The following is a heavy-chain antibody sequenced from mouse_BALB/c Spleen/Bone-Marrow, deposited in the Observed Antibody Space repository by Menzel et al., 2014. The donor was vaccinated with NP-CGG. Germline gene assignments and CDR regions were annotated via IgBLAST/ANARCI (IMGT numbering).Heavy chain of an antibody. CDR2: IDPSTGRT. V-gene: IGHV1S81*02. CDR1: GYTFTSYW. D-gene: IGHD2-2*01. J-gene: IGHJ2*01. Sequence: QVHVKQSGAELVKPGASVKLSCKASGYTFTSYWMHWVKQRPGQGLEWIGEIDPSTGRTDYNKKFKSQATLTVDKSSSTAYMHLSSLTSDDSAVYYCARINGYDYWGQGTTLTVSS. CDR3: ARINGYDY.